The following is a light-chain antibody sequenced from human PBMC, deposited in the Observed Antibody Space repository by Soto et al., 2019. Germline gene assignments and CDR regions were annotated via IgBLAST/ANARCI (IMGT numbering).Light chain of an antibody. Sequence: EIVMTQSPATLSVSPGERATLSCRASQSVSSNLAWYQQKPGQAPRLLIYGASTRATGIPARFSGSGSGTEFTLTISSLQSEDFAVYYCQQYNNWPQTFGQGTXV. CDR3: QQYNNWPQT. CDR2: GAS. CDR1: QSVSSN. J-gene: IGKJ1*01. V-gene: IGKV3-15*01.